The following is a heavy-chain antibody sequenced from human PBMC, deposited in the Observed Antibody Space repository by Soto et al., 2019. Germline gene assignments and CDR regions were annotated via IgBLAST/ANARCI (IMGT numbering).Heavy chain of an antibody. Sequence: SETLSLTCTVSGGSISSNYWSWIRQPPGKGLEWIGYIYYSGTTNYNPSLKSRVTISIDTSKNQFSLKLSSVTAADTAMYYCARGQIGASSLATVTTYYFDYWGQGTLVTVSS. D-gene: IGHD4-17*01. J-gene: IGHJ4*02. CDR2: IYYSGTT. V-gene: IGHV4-59*01. CDR1: GGSISSNY. CDR3: ARGQIGASSLATVTTYYFDY.